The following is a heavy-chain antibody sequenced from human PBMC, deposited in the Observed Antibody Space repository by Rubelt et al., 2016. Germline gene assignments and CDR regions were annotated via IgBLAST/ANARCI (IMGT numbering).Heavy chain of an antibody. CDR3: ARDQDYDVWSGKSYFDY. CDR2: INPSGGST. D-gene: IGHD3-3*01. V-gene: IGHV1-46*01. J-gene: IGHJ4*02. CDR1: GYTFTSYY. Sequence: QVQLVQSGAEVKKPGASVKVSCKASGYTFTSYYMHWVRQAPGQGLEWMGIINPSGGSTSYAQKFQGRVTMTRDTSTSTGYMEVSSRGSEDTAVYYCARDQDYDVWSGKSYFDYWGQGTLVTVSS.